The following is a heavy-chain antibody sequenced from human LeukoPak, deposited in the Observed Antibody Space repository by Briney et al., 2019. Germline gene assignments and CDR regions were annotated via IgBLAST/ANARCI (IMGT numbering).Heavy chain of an antibody. CDR1: GDSITYYF. CDR3: ATGRVYYGLEY. Sequence: PSETLSLTCAFPGDSITYYFWSRVRQPPGKGLEWIGYVFHTGSTDYNPSLMGRVTISLDTSKNQFSLWLTSVTAADTAIYYCATGRVYYGLEYWGQGAPVTVSS. D-gene: IGHD3-10*01. V-gene: IGHV4-59*03. J-gene: IGHJ1*01. CDR2: VFHTGST.